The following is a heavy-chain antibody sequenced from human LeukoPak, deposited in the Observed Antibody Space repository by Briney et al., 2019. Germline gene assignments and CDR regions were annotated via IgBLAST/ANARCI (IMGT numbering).Heavy chain of an antibody. CDR2: ISAYNGNT. CDR1: GGTFSSYA. V-gene: IGHV1-18*01. J-gene: IGHJ5*02. CDR3: ARVSEAAGIPANWFDP. D-gene: IGHD6-13*01. Sequence: ASVKVSCKASGGTFSSYAISWVRQAPGQGLEWMGWISAYNGNTNYAQKFQGRVTMTRDTSISTAYMELSRLRSDDTAVYYCARVSEAAGIPANWFDPWGQGTLVTVSS.